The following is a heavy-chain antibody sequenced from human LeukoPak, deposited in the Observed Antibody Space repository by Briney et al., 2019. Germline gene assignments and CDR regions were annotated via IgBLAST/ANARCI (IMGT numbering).Heavy chain of an antibody. V-gene: IGHV1-2*02. CDR1: GYTFTGYY. Sequence: ASVKVSCKASGYTFTGYYIHWVRQAPGQGLEWMGWINPNSGGTHYAQKFQGRVTMTRDMSTSTVYMELSSLRSEDTAVYYCARGFYYDYVWGSYRLATVEYYFDYWGQGTLVTVSS. J-gene: IGHJ4*02. CDR3: ARGFYYDYVWGSYRLATVEYYFDY. D-gene: IGHD3-16*02. CDR2: INPNSGGT.